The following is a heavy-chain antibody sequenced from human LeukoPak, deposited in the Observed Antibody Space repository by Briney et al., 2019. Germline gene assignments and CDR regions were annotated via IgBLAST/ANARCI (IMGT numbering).Heavy chain of an antibody. D-gene: IGHD3-10*01. CDR2: INPSGGST. CDR1: GYTFTSYY. Sequence: ASVKVSCKASGYTFTSYYMHWVRQAPGQGLEWMGIINPSGGSTSYAQKFQGRVTMTRDTSTSTVYMELSSLTSEDTAVYYCARGGVPYLDYYGSVSYVDVWGIGTTVTISS. J-gene: IGHJ6*03. CDR3: ARGGVPYLDYYGSVSYVDV. V-gene: IGHV1-46*01.